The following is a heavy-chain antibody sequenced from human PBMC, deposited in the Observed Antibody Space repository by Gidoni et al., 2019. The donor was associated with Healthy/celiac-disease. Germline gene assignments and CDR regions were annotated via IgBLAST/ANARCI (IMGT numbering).Heavy chain of an antibody. CDR2: IFSNDEK. CDR1: GFSLSNARMG. Sequence: QVTLKESGPVLVKPTETLTLTCTVSGFSLSNARMGVSWIRQPPGKALEWLAHIFSNDEKSYSTSLKSRLTISKDTAKSQVVLTMTNMDPVDTATYYCARIQQDIVVVPAARPHYYYYGMDVWGQGTTVTVSS. V-gene: IGHV2-26*01. D-gene: IGHD2-2*01. CDR3: ARIQQDIVVVPAARPHYYYYGMDV. J-gene: IGHJ6*02.